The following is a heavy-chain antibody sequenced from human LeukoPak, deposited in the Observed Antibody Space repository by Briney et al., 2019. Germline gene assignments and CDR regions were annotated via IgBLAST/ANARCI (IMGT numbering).Heavy chain of an antibody. V-gene: IGHV4-34*01. Sequence: SETLSLTCDVYGGSFSGYYWSWIRQPPEKGLEWIGSIYHSGSTYYNPSLKSRVTISVDTSKNQFSLKLSSVTAADTAIYYCARRAGEYSHPYDYWGQGTLVTVSS. CDR2: IYHSGST. D-gene: IGHD2-15*01. J-gene: IGHJ4*02. CDR3: ARRAGEYSHPYDY. CDR1: GGSFSGYY.